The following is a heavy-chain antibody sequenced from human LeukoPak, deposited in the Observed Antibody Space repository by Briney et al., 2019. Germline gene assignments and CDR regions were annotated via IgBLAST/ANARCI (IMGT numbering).Heavy chain of an antibody. J-gene: IGHJ5*02. V-gene: IGHV4-59*01. CDR2: IYYSGST. Sequence: PSETLSLTCSVSGGSISSYYWSWIRQPPGKGLEWIGYIYYSGSTNYNPSLKSRVTISVDTSKNQFSLKLSSVIAADTAVYYCARDGGLARFDPWGQGTLVTVSS. CDR3: ARDGGLARFDP. CDR1: GGSISSYY.